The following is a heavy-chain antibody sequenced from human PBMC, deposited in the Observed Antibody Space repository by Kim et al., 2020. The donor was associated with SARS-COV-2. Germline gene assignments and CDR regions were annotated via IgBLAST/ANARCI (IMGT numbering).Heavy chain of an antibody. J-gene: IGHJ4*02. CDR2: IWYDGSNK. CDR3: ARDRDVAGNDYFDY. CDR1: GFTFSSYG. D-gene: IGHD6-19*01. Sequence: GGSLRLSCAASGFTFSSYGMHWVRQAPGKGLEWVATIWYDGSNKYYADSVKGRFTISRDNSKNTLYLQMNSLRAEDTAVYNCARDRDVAGNDYFDYWGQGTLVTVSS. V-gene: IGHV3-33*01.